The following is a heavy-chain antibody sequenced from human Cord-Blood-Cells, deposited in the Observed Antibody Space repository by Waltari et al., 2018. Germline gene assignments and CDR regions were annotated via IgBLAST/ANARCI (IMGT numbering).Heavy chain of an antibody. CDR1: GGTFSSYA. V-gene: IGHV1-69*01. CDR3: ARVPAYYCSGGSCYFDY. D-gene: IGHD2-15*01. Sequence: QVQLVQSGAEVKKPGSSVKVSCKASGGTFSSYAISWVRQAPGQGLEWMGGIIPIFGTANYAQKFQGRVTITADESTSTAYMELSSLRSEDTAVYYCARVPAYYCSGGSCYFDYWGQGILVTVSS. J-gene: IGHJ4*02. CDR2: IIPIFGTA.